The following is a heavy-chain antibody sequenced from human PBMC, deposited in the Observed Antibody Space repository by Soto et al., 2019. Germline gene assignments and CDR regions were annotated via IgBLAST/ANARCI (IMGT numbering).Heavy chain of an antibody. D-gene: IGHD4-17*01. CDR1: GFIFNDYY. Sequence: KTVGALRLSCAASGFIFNDYYMSWIRQAPGKGLEWLSNISGSSGSKKYADAGKGRFTISRDNAKKSLYLEMHSLRAEDTAMYYCARYAAEVTTFFDQWGQGTLVTVSS. CDR2: ISGSSGSK. V-gene: IGHV3-11*06. J-gene: IGHJ4*02. CDR3: ARYAAEVTTFFDQ.